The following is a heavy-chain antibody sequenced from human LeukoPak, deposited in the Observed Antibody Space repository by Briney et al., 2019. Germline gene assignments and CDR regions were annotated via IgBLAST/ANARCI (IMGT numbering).Heavy chain of an antibody. CDR3: ARDTTTVGDAFDI. J-gene: IGHJ3*02. CDR2: IYSGGST. Sequence: GGSLRLSWAASGFTVSSNYMSWVRQAPGKGLEWVSVIYSGGSTYYADSVKGRFTISRDNSKNTLYLQMNSLRAEDTAVYYCARDTTTVGDAFDIWGKGTMVTVSS. V-gene: IGHV3-53*01. D-gene: IGHD4-23*01. CDR1: GFTVSSNY.